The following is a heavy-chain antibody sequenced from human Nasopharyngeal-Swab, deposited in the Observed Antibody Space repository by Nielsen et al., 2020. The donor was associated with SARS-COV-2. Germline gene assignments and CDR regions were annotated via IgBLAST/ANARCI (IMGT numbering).Heavy chain of an antibody. Sequence: GGSLRLSCAASGFTFSGSAMHWVRQASGKGLEWVGRIRSKANSYATAYAASVKGRFTISRGDSKNTAYLQMNSLKTEDTAVYYCTRRAESGDDAFDIWGQGTMVTVSS. CDR3: TRRAESGDDAFDI. V-gene: IGHV3-73*01. CDR2: IRSKANSYAT. D-gene: IGHD3-10*01. CDR1: GFTFSGSA. J-gene: IGHJ3*02.